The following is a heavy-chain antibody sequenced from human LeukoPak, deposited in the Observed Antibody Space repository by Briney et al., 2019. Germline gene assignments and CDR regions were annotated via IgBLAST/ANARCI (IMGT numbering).Heavy chain of an antibody. V-gene: IGHV4-39*01. D-gene: IGHD3-10*01. Sequence: SETPSLTCTVSGVSISSSNSYWGWIRQPPGKGLEWIGSIYYSGNTYYNASLKSQVSISIDTSKNQSSLKLSSVTAADTAVYYCARHFGGSGSYYAWFDPWGQGTLVTVSS. CDR3: ARHFGGSGSYYAWFDP. CDR1: GVSISSSNSY. CDR2: IYYSGNT. J-gene: IGHJ5*02.